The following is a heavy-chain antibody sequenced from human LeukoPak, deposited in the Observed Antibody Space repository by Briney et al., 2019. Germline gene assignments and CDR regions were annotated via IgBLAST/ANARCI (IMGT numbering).Heavy chain of an antibody. Sequence: GGSLRLSCAASRFTFSSYGMGWVRQAPGKGLEWVSSISGSGRSTYYADSVKGRFTISRDNSKNTLYLQMNSLRAEDTAVYHCAKDLGLATGSFDYWGQGTLVTVSS. CDR1: RFTFSSYG. CDR2: ISGSGRST. CDR3: AKDLGLATGSFDY. J-gene: IGHJ4*02. D-gene: IGHD5-24*01. V-gene: IGHV3-23*01.